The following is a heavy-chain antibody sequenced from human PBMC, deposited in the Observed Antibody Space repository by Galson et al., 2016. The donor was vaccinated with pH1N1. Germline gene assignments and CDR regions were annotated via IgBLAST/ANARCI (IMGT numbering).Heavy chain of an antibody. D-gene: IGHD4-11*01. J-gene: IGHJ4*02. CDR3: AKGRSNYVWGPIDY. Sequence: SLRLSCAASGFTFSSYAMSWVRQAPGKGLEWVSAISGSGGSTYYADSVKGRFTISRDNSKNTLYLQMNSLRAEDTAVYYCAKGRSNYVWGPIDYGGQGTLVTVSS. V-gene: IGHV3-23*01. CDR1: GFTFSSYA. CDR2: ISGSGGST.